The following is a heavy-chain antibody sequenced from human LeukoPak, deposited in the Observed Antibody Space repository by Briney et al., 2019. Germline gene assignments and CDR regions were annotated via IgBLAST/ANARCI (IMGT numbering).Heavy chain of an antibody. CDR1: GFTFNSYA. CDR2: IRGSGGGT. J-gene: IGHJ4*02. V-gene: IGHV3-23*01. D-gene: IGHD6-19*01. CDR3: AKAGIGVVGYFDY. Sequence: GGSLRLSCAASGFTFNSYAMSWVRQAPGRGMEWVSAIRGSGGGTYYADSVKGRFTISRDNSKNTLYLQMNSLRDEDTALYYCAKAGIGVVGYFDYWGQGTLVTVSS.